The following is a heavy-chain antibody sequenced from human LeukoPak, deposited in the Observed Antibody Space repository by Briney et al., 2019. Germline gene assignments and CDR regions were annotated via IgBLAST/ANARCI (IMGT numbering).Heavy chain of an antibody. J-gene: IGHJ3*02. Sequence: GESLKISCKGSGYSFTSYWIGWVRQMPGKGLEWMGIIYPGDSDTRYSPSFQGQVTISADKSISTAYLQWSSLKASDTAMYYCARLSADDYGFWSGYLNAFDIWGQGTMVTVSS. CDR3: ARLSADDYGFWSGYLNAFDI. D-gene: IGHD3-3*01. CDR1: GYSFTSYW. CDR2: IYPGDSDT. V-gene: IGHV5-51*01.